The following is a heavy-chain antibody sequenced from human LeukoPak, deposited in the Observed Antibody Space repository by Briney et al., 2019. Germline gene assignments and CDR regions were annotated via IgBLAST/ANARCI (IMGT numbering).Heavy chain of an antibody. V-gene: IGHV3-11*01. CDR1: GFTFSDYY. CDR3: ARVSDILTGYYLDY. Sequence: GGSLRLSCAASGFTFSDYYMSGIRQAPGKGGEWVSYISSSGSTIYYADSVKGRFTISRDNAKNSLYLQMNSLRAEDTAVYYCARVSDILTGYYLDYWGQGTLVTVSS. D-gene: IGHD3-9*01. CDR2: ISSSGSTI. J-gene: IGHJ4*02.